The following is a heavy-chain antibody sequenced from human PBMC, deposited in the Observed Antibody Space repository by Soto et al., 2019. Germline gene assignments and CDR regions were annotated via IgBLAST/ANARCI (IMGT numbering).Heavy chain of an antibody. CDR2: ISPHSGGP. Sequence: VRLVQSGAEVKKPGASVKVSCKASGYTFTGYYIHWVRQAPGQGLEWMGSISPHSGGPNYAQRFQGRVTMTRDTSMTTVYMEMSGLTSDDTAVYYCAREEQTGANYYLDYWGQGTLVTVSS. CDR3: AREEQTGANYYLDY. J-gene: IGHJ4*02. V-gene: IGHV1-2*02. CDR1: GYTFTGYY. D-gene: IGHD7-27*01.